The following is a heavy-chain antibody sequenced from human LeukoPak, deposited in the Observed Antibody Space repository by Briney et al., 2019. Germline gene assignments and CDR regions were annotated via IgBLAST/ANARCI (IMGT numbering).Heavy chain of an antibody. CDR3: ARDSGGNYGSIDY. V-gene: IGHV4-59*01. D-gene: IGHD4-11*01. J-gene: IGHJ4*02. CDR1: GGSIRNYY. Sequence: SETLSLTCTVSGGSIRNYYWSWIRQPPGKGLEWIGYIYYSGSTNYNPSLKSRVTISLDTSKNQFSLKLSTVTAADTALYYCARDSGGNYGSIDYWGQGTLVTVSS. CDR2: IYYSGST.